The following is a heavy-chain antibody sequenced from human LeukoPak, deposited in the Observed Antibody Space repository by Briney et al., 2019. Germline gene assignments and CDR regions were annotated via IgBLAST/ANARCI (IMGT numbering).Heavy chain of an antibody. CDR3: ARDLVGSSWYSHYYYGMDV. CDR1: GFIFSSYA. CDR2: INDGGGRT. V-gene: IGHV3-23*01. D-gene: IGHD6-13*01. Sequence: GGSLRLSCAASGFIFSSYAMNWVRQAPGKGLEWVSAINDGGGRTYYADSVKGRFTISRDNSKNTLYLQMNSLRAEDTAAYYCARDLVGSSWYSHYYYGMDVWGQGTTVTVSS. J-gene: IGHJ6*02.